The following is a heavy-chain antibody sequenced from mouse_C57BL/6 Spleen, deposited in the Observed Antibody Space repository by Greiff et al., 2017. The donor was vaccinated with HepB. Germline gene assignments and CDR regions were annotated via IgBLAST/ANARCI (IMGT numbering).Heavy chain of an antibody. CDR1: GFTFSNYW. CDR3: TENYGNYAFAY. J-gene: IGHJ3*01. D-gene: IGHD2-1*01. CDR2: IRLKSDNYAT. Sequence: EVQGVESGGGLVQPGGSMKLSCVASGFTFSNYWMNWVRQSPEKGLEWVAQIRLKSDNYATHYAESVKGRFTISRDDSKSSVYLQMNNLRAEDTGIYYCTENYGNYAFAYWGQGTLVTVSA. V-gene: IGHV6-3*01.